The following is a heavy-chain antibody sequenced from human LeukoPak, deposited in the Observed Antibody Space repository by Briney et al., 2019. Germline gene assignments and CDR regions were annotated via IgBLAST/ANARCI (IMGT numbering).Heavy chain of an antibody. CDR3: AKDHTLWSSGRYGPESGYFDY. Sequence: GRSLRLSCAASGFTFSSYGMHWVRQAPSKGLEWVAVIWYDGSNKYYADSVKGRFTISRDNSKNTLYLQMNSLRAEDTAVYYCAKDHTLWSSGRYGPESGYFDYWGQGTLVTVSS. D-gene: IGHD6-19*01. CDR1: GFTFSSYG. CDR2: IWYDGSNK. J-gene: IGHJ4*02. V-gene: IGHV3-33*06.